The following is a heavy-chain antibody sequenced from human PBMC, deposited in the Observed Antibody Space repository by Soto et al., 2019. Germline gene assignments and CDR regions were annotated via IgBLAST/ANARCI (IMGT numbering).Heavy chain of an antibody. Sequence: SGPTLVNPTQTLTLTCTFSGFSVSTRGVGVGWIRQPPGKALEWLALIYWDDVKRYRPSLKSRLTITKDTSKNQVVLTMTNMDPVDTATYYCEHRTLQSDFYALDYWGQGTVVTVSS. V-gene: IGHV2-5*02. CDR2: IYWDDVK. CDR1: GFSVSTRGVG. J-gene: IGHJ4*02. D-gene: IGHD3-3*01. CDR3: EHRTLQSDFYALDY.